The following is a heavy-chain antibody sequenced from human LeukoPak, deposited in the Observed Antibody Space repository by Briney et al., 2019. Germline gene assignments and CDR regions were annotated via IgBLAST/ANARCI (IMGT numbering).Heavy chain of an antibody. D-gene: IGHD4/OR15-4a*01. CDR1: GFTFSNYS. CDR2: ISGRDGST. Sequence: PGGSLRLSCAASGFTFSNYSMTWVRQVPGKGLEWVSTISGRDGSTFYADAVKGRFTISRHNSKNMLFLQMNSLRAEDTALYYCAKDRTIAAPGTAPFGYWGQGTLVTVSS. CDR3: AKDRTIAAPGTAPFGY. J-gene: IGHJ4*02. V-gene: IGHV3-23*01.